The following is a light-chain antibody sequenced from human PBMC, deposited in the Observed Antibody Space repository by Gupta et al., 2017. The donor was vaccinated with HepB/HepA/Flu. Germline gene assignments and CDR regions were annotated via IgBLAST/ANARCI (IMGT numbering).Light chain of an antibody. V-gene: IGLV2-14*03. CDR1: SSDVGGYNY. CDR2: DVS. J-gene: IGLJ2*01. CDR3: SSYTSSSTL. Sequence: QSALTQPASVSGSPGQSITISCTGTSSDVGGYNYVSWYQQHPVKAPKLMLYDVSNRRSGVSNRFSGSKPGNTASLTISVLQADDEADYYCSSYTSSSTLFGGGTKLTVL.